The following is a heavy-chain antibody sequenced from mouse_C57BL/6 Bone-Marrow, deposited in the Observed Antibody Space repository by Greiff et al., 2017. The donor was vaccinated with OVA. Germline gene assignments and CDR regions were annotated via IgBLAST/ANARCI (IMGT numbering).Heavy chain of an antibody. J-gene: IGHJ3*01. CDR1: GYTFTDYY. Sequence: VQLKQSGPVLVKPGASVKMSCKASGYTFTDYYMNWVKQSHGKSLEWIGVINPYNGGTSYNQKFKGKATLTVDKSSSTAYMELNSLTSEDSAVYYCALSMYDYGSSLFAYWGQGTLVTVSA. CDR3: ALSMYDYGSSLFAY. D-gene: IGHD1-1*01. CDR2: INPYNGGT. V-gene: IGHV1-19*01.